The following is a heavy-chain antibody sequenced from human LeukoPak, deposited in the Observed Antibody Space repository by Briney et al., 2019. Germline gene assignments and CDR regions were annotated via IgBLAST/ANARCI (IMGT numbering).Heavy chain of an antibody. J-gene: IGHJ4*02. CDR3: AKEVRGSSWTGFDS. V-gene: IGHV3-43*01. D-gene: IGHD6-13*01. CDR2: INKDGDRT. Sequence: GGSLRLSCAASGFTFDDFSIHWVRQAPGKGLEWVSLINKDGDRTYYADSVEGRFTISRDNSKNSLYLQMNSLTTEDTALYYCAKEVRGSSWTGFDSWGQGTQVTVSS. CDR1: GFTFDDFS.